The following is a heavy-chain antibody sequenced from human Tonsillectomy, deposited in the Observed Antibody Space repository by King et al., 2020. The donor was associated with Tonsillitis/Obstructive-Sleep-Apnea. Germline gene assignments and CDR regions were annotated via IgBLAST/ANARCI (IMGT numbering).Heavy chain of an antibody. D-gene: IGHD6-13*01. V-gene: IGHV5-51*01. CDR2: IYPSDSDT. Sequence: VQLVESGAEVKKPGESLKISCKGSGYSFTSYWIGWVRQMPGKGLEWMGIIYPSDSDTRYSPSFQGQVTISADKSISTAYLQWSSLKASDTAMYYCARHGLATTGGWYFQHWGQGNLVTVSS. J-gene: IGHJ1*01. CDR3: ARHGLATTGGWYFQH. CDR1: GYSFTSYW.